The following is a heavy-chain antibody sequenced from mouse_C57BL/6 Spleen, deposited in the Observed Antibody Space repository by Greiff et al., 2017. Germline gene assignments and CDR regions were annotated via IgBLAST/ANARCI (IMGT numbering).Heavy chain of an antibody. V-gene: IGHV1-55*01. J-gene: IGHJ4*01. CDR1: GYTFTSYW. D-gene: IGHD1-1*01. CDR2: IYPGSGST. Sequence: VQLQQPGAELVKPGASVKMSCKASGYTFTSYWLTWVKQRPGQGLEWIGDIYPGSGSTNYNEKFKSKATLTVDTSSSTAYMQLSSLTSEDSAVYYCARFGSSYDYAMDYWGQGTSVTVSS. CDR3: ARFGSSYDYAMDY.